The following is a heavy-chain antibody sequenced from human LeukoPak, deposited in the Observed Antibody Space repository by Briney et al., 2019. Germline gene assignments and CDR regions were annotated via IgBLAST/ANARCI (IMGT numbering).Heavy chain of an antibody. J-gene: IGHJ4*02. Sequence: GGSLRLSCAASGFTFDDYGMSWVRQAPGKGLEWVSGINWNGGSTGYAGSVKGRFTISRDNARNSLYLQMNSLRAEDTALYYCARDGARLLPRPNYFDYWGQGTLVTVSS. D-gene: IGHD2/OR15-2a*01. CDR2: INWNGGST. CDR3: ARDGARLLPRPNYFDY. V-gene: IGHV3-20*04. CDR1: GFTFDDYG.